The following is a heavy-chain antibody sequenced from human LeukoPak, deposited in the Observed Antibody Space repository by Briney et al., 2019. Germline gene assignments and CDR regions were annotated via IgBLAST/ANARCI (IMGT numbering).Heavy chain of an antibody. J-gene: IGHJ4*02. CDR1: GYTFTGYY. Sequence: GASVKVSCKASGYTFTGYYMHWVRQAPGQGLEWMGWINPNSGGTNDAQKFQGRVTMTRDTSISTAYMELSRLRSDDTAVYYCARRSHDSSGYYSWGQGTLVTVSS. D-gene: IGHD3-22*01. V-gene: IGHV1-2*02. CDR2: INPNSGGT. CDR3: ARRSHDSSGYYS.